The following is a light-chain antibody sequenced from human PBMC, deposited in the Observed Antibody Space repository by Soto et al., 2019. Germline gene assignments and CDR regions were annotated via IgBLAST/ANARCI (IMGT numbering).Light chain of an antibody. Sequence: DIQMTQFPSTLSASVGERVTITCRASQSIRSSLAWYQQKPGKAPDLLIYKASSLQSGVPSRFSGSGSGTEFTLTISSLQPDDFATYYCQQGANYPYTFGQGTKLEI. CDR3: QQGANYPYT. J-gene: IGKJ2*01. V-gene: IGKV1-5*03. CDR2: KAS. CDR1: QSIRSS.